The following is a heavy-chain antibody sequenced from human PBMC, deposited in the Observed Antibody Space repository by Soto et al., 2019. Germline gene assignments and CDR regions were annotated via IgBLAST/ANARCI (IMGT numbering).Heavy chain of an antibody. CDR1: GGSISSYY. J-gene: IGHJ4*02. CDR3: ARGGLRLWPDY. Sequence: PSETLSLTCTVSGGSISSYYWSWIRQPPGKGLEWIGYIYYSGSTNYNPSLKSRVTISVDTSKNQLSLKLSSVTAADTAVYYCARGGLRLWPDYWGQGTLVTVSS. V-gene: IGHV4-59*12. CDR2: IYYSGST. D-gene: IGHD5-18*01.